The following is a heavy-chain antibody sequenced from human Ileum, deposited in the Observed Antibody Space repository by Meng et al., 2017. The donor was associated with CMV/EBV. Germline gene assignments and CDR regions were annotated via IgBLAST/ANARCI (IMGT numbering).Heavy chain of an antibody. J-gene: IGHJ4*02. Sequence: ASVKVSCKASGYTFAASYMHWVRQAPGQGLEWMGWINPSGGGTKYAQKFQSRVTMTSDASTNTAYMELSNLRSDDTAVYFCATLCPCTDCNGADCVGWGQGALVTVSS. CDR2: INPSGGGT. D-gene: IGHD2-21*02. CDR1: GYTFAASY. V-gene: IGHV1-2*02. CDR3: ATLCPCTDCNGADCVG.